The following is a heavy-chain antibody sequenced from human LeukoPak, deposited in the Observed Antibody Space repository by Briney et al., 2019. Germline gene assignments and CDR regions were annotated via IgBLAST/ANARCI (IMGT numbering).Heavy chain of an antibody. CDR1: GFTFSNAW. V-gene: IGHV3-15*01. Sequence: GGSLRLSCAASGFTFSNAWMSWVRQAPGKGLEWVGRIKSKTDGGTTDYAAPVKGRFTISRDDSKNTLYLQMNSLKTEDTAVYYCTTDVITMVRGEYDYWGQGTLVTVSS. D-gene: IGHD3-10*01. CDR2: IKSKTDGGTT. CDR3: TTDVITMVRGEYDY. J-gene: IGHJ4*02.